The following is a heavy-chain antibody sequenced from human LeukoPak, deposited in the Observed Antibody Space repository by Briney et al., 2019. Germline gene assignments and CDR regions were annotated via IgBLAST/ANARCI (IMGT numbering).Heavy chain of an antibody. Sequence: PGGSLRLSCAASGFTFSSYAMHWVRQAPGKGLEWVAVISYDGSNKYYADSVKGRFTISRDNSKNTLYLQMNSLRAEDTAVYYCAKDYPTGYNYGTPFFDYWGQGILVTVSS. CDR1: GFTFSSYA. J-gene: IGHJ4*02. CDR2: ISYDGSNK. V-gene: IGHV3-30-3*01. CDR3: AKDYPTGYNYGTPFFDY. D-gene: IGHD5-18*01.